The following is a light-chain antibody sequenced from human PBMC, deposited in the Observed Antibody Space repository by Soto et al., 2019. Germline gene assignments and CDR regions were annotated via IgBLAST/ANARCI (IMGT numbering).Light chain of an antibody. CDR2: WAS. CDR1: QSVLYSSNNKNY. Sequence: DIVMTQSPDSLAVSLGERATINCKSSQSVLYSSNNKNYLAWYQQKPGQPPKLLIYWASSRASGVPDRISGSGSGTDFTLTISRLQAEDVAVYYCQQYYSTPYTFGQGTKLEIK. J-gene: IGKJ2*01. CDR3: QQYYSTPYT. V-gene: IGKV4-1*01.